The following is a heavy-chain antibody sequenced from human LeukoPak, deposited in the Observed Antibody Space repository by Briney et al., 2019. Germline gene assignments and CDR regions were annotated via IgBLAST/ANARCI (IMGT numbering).Heavy chain of an antibody. Sequence: GGSLRLSCAASGFIFSDYYMSWIRQAPGKGLEWVSYISSSGSTIYYADSVKGRFTISRDNAKNSLYLQMNSLRAEDAAVYYCARATDYYYYMDVWGKGTTVTVSS. CDR3: ARATDYYYYMDV. D-gene: IGHD1-1*01. CDR1: GFIFSDYY. J-gene: IGHJ6*03. CDR2: ISSSGSTI. V-gene: IGHV3-11*04.